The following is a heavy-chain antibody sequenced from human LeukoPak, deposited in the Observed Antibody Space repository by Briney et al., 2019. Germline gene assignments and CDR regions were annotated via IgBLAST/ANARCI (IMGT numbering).Heavy chain of an antibody. CDR3: ARDGVRERLSSGYFDY. J-gene: IGHJ4*02. V-gene: IGHV4-4*07. Sequence: ESSETLSLTCTVSGGSISSYYWSWIRQPAGKGLEWIGRIYTSGSTNYNPSLKSRVTMSVDTSKNQFSLKLSSVTAADTAVYYCARDGVRERLSSGYFDYWGQGTLVTVSS. CDR2: IYTSGST. D-gene: IGHD3-10*01. CDR1: GGSISSYY.